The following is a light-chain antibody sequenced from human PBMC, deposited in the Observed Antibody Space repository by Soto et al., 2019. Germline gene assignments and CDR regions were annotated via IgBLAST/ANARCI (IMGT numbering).Light chain of an antibody. CDR1: QSVSSSY. Sequence: EIVLTQSPCTLSSSPGERATLSCRASQSVSSSYLAWYQQKPGQAPRLLIYGASTRATGIPDRFSGSGSGTDFTLTINRVAPEDFAVYYCQQYVSLPITFGQGTRLAIK. J-gene: IGKJ5*01. CDR3: QQYVSLPIT. CDR2: GAS. V-gene: IGKV3-20*01.